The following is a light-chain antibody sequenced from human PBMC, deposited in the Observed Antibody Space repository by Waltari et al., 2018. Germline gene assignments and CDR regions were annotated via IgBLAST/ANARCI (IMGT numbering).Light chain of an antibody. CDR2: EGS. CDR3: CSYAGRNIYV. Sequence: QSALTQPASVSGSPGQSVTISCTGSSSDVGSYNLVSWYQQYPGKAPKLILYEGSKRPSGVSSRFSGSRSGNTASLTSSGLQTEDEADYHCCSYAGRNIYVFGTGTKVTVL. J-gene: IGLJ1*01. V-gene: IGLV2-23*01. CDR1: SSDVGSYNL.